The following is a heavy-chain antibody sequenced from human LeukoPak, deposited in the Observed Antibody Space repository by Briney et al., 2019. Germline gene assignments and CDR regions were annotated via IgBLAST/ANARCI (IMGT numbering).Heavy chain of an antibody. CDR1: GFTFSSYA. V-gene: IGHV3-23*01. CDR2: ISGSGGST. CDR3: AKTTGGSGWYSYFDY. D-gene: IGHD6-19*01. J-gene: IGHJ4*02. Sequence: GGSLRLSCAASGFTFSSYAMSWVRQAPGKGLEWVSAISGSGGSTYYADSVKGRFTISRDNSKNTLYLQMNSLRAEDTAVYYCAKTTGGSGWYSYFDYWGQGTLVTVSS.